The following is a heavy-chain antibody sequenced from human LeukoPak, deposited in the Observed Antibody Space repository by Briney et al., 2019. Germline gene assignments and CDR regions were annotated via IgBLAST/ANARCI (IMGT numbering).Heavy chain of an antibody. V-gene: IGHV3-23*01. Sequence: GGSLRLSCAASGFTFSSYAMSWVRQAPGAGPELVSAISGSGGSTYYADSVKGRFTISRDNSKNTLYLQMNSLRAEDTAVYYCTYMVRGVNGGMDVWGQGTTVTVSS. D-gene: IGHD3-10*01. CDR2: ISGSGGST. CDR3: TYMVRGVNGGMDV. CDR1: GFTFSSYA. J-gene: IGHJ6*02.